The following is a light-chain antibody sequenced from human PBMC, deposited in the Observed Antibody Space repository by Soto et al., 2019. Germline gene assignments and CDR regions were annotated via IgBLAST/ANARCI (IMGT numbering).Light chain of an antibody. CDR3: QQDGSSSYT. Sequence: EIVLTQSPGTLSLSPGERATLSCRASQSISSSYLAWYQQKPGQAPRLLIYAASSRATGIPDRFSGSGSGTDFHLTISRLEPEDFAVYYCQQDGSSSYTFGQGTQLEIK. J-gene: IGKJ2*01. CDR1: QSISSSY. CDR2: AAS. V-gene: IGKV3-20*01.